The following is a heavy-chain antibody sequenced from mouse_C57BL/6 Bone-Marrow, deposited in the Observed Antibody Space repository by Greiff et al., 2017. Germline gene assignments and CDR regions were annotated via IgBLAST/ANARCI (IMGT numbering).Heavy chain of an antibody. CDR3: ARWLDLFDY. CDR1: GYTFTSYW. D-gene: IGHD2-2*01. V-gene: IGHV1-52*01. Sequence: QVQLQQPGAELVRPGSSVKLSCKASGYTFTSYWMHWVKQRPIQGLEWIGKIDPNDSGTNYNQKFKDKATLTVDKSSSTAYMQLSSLTSEDSAVXYCARWLDLFDYWGQGTTLTVSS. J-gene: IGHJ2*01. CDR2: IDPNDSGT.